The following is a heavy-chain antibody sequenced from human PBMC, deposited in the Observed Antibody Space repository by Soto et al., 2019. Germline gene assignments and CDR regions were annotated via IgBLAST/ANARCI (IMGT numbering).Heavy chain of an antibody. V-gene: IGHV6-1*01. Sequence: SQTLSLTCAISGDSVSSNSAAGNWFTQSQSRGLEWLGRTYYRSKRYNEYAVSVKSRITIKPDTPKTEFSLQMNSVIPEDTAVYYFGGMQDGAIAFWGQGTLVTVSS. CDR2: TYYRSKRYN. D-gene: IGHD1-26*01. CDR3: GGMQDGAIAF. J-gene: IGHJ1*01. CDR1: GDSVSSNSAA.